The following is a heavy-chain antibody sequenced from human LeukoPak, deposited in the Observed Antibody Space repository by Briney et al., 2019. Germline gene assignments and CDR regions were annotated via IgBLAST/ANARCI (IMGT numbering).Heavy chain of an antibody. CDR2: ISGSGGST. V-gene: IGHV3-23*01. D-gene: IGHD3-10*01. J-gene: IGHJ4*02. CDR3: AKDVHRGPSYFDY. CDR1: GFTFSSYA. Sequence: PGGSLRLSCAASGFTFSSYAMSWVRQAPGKGLEWVSAISGSGGSTYYADSVKGRFTISRDNSKNTLYLQMNSLRADDTAVYYCAKDVHRGPSYFDYWDQETLVTVSS.